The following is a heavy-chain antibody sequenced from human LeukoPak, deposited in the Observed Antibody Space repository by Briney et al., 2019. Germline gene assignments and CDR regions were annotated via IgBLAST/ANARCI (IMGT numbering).Heavy chain of an antibody. CDR1: GGSISSSSYY. J-gene: IGHJ4*02. V-gene: IGHV4-39*01. CDR3: ARLEKSRGKQLGGDY. CDR2: IYYRGST. Sequence: PSETLSLTCTVSGGSISSSSYYWGWIRQPPGKGLEWIGSIYYRGSTYYNPSLKSRVTISVDTSKNQFSLKLSSVTAADTAVYYCARLEKSRGKQLGGDYWGQGTLVTVSS. D-gene: IGHD6-6*01.